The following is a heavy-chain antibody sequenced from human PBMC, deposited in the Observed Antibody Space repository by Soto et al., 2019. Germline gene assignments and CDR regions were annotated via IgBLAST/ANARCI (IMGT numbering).Heavy chain of an antibody. V-gene: IGHV3-30-3*01. J-gene: IGHJ6*02. CDR1: GFTFSSYA. D-gene: IGHD2-15*01. Sequence: QVQLVESGGGVVQPGRSLRLSCAASGFTFSSYAMHWVRQAPGKGLEWVAVISYDGSNKYYADSVKGRFTISRDNSKNTLYLQMNSLRAEDTAVYYCARDLEGTPGWWYAYYYGMDVWGQGTTVTVSS. CDR3: ARDLEGTPGWWYAYYYGMDV. CDR2: ISYDGSNK.